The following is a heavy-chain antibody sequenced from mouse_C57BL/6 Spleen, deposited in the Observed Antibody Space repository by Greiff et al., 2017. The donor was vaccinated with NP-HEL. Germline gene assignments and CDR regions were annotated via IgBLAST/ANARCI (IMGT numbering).Heavy chain of an antibody. J-gene: IGHJ4*01. CDR3: ARRVYYGNSYAMDY. V-gene: IGHV1-39*01. CDR2: INPNYGTT. Sequence: VQLKQSGPELVKPGASVKISCKASGYSFTDYNMNWVKQSNGKSLEWIGVINPNYGTTSYNQKFKGKATLTVDQSSSTAYMQINSLTSEESAVYYCARRVYYGNSYAMDYWGQGTSVTVSS. D-gene: IGHD2-1*01. CDR1: GYSFTDYN.